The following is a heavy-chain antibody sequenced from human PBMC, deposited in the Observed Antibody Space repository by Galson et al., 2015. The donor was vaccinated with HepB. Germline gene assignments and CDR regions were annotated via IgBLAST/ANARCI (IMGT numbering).Heavy chain of an antibody. CDR3: ERGALVGVVGGSQNSWFAP. J-gene: IGHJ5*02. CDR1: GYTFSTYS. Sequence: SVKVSCEASGYTFSTYSISWVRQAPGHGLEWMGWISPNNRDTTFARKFQGRVTMTKDTHTRTVYLEITSLRSDDTAVYYCERGALVGVVGGSQNSWFAPWGQGTLVTVSS. D-gene: IGHD2-15*01. V-gene: IGHV1-18*01. CDR2: ISPNNRDT.